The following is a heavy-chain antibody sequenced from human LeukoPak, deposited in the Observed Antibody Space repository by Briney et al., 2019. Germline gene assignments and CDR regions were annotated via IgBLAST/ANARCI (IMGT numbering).Heavy chain of an antibody. CDR2: IYYSGST. J-gene: IGHJ4*02. V-gene: IGHV4-59*08. Sequence: SETLSLTCIVSGDSINSYYWSWFRQPPGKGLEWIGYIYYSGSTNYNPSLKSRVTISVDTSKNQFSLRLSSVTAADTAVYYCARSRGYSYGTTFLDYWGQGTLVTVPS. CDR3: ARSRGYSYGTTFLDY. CDR1: GDSINSYY. D-gene: IGHD5-18*01.